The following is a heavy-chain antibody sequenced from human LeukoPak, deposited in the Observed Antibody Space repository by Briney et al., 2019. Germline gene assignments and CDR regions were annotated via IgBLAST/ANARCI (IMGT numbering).Heavy chain of an antibody. CDR1: GFTFSSYW. J-gene: IGHJ4*02. CDR2: IINDGSRT. CDR3: ARTPGIAAAGKGPSLLYYFDY. V-gene: IGHV3-74*01. Sequence: GGSLRLSCAASGFTFSSYWMHWVRQAPGKGLVWVSHIINDGSRTSYADSVKGRFTISRDNAKNTVYLQMNSLRAEDTAVYYCARTPGIAAAGKGPSLLYYFDYWGREPWSPSPQ. D-gene: IGHD6-13*01.